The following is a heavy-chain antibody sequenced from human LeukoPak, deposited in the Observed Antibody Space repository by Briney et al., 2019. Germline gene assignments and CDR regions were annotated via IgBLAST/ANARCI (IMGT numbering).Heavy chain of an antibody. CDR2: MYHSGST. J-gene: IGHJ4*02. V-gene: IGHV4-38-2*02. CDR1: GGSISSGYY. CDR3: ARKQAANTYNHFDY. D-gene: IGHD3-16*01. Sequence: SETLSLTYTVSGGSISSGYYWGWIRQPPGKGLEWIGSMYHSGSTYYDPSLKSRVTISVDTSKNQFSLKLSSVTAADTAVYYCARKQAANTYNHFDYWGQGTLVTVSS.